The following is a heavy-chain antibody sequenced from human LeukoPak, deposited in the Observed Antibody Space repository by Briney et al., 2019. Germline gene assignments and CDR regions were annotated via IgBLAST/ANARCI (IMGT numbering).Heavy chain of an antibody. V-gene: IGHV3-30*04. CDR3: AREYYSSGWSWFDP. CDR1: GFTFSSYA. Sequence: GRSLRLSCAASGFTFSSYAMHWVRQAPGKGLEWVAVISYDGSNKYYADSVKGRFTISRDNSKNTLYLQMNSLRAEDTAVYYCAREYYSSGWSWFDPWGQGTLVTVSS. D-gene: IGHD6-19*01. J-gene: IGHJ5*02. CDR2: ISYDGSNK.